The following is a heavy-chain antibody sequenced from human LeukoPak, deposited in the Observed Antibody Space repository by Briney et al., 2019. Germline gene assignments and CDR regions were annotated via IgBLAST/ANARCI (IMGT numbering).Heavy chain of an antibody. CDR1: GFPFSSYG. CDR3: ARRGESTSYGDYRFDY. V-gene: IGHV3-33*01. D-gene: IGHD4-17*01. CDR2: VWYDGSKK. J-gene: IGHJ4*02. Sequence: GGSLRLSCAVSGFPFSSYGMHWVRQASGKGLEWVAVVWYDGSKKYSADSVKGRITISRDDSKNMLYLQMNSLRAEDTAVYYCARRGESTSYGDYRFDYWGQGTLVTVSS.